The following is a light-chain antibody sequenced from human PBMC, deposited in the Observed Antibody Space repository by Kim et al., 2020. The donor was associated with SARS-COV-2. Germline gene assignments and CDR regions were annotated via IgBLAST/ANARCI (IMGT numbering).Light chain of an antibody. CDR2: KAS. CDR1: QSISNW. CDR3: QQFDDYFWT. J-gene: IGKJ1*01. V-gene: IGKV1-5*03. Sequence: SASVGDRVTITCRASQSISNWLAWYQQKPGKAPKLLISKASSLESGVPSRFSGSGSGTEFTLTISSLQPDDFATYYCQQFDDYFWTFGQGTKV.